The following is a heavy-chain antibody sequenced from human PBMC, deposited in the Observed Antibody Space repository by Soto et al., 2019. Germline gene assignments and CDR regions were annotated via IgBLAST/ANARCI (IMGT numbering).Heavy chain of an antibody. V-gene: IGHV1-24*01. CDR1: GYTLTELS. D-gene: IGHD3-3*01. Sequence: GCSVKVSCKVSGYTLTELSMHWVRQAPGKGLEWMGGFDPEDGETIYAQKFQGRVTMTEDTSTDTAYMELSSLRSEDTAVYYCATLSNDFWSGPNNWFDPWGQGTLVTVSS. CDR2: FDPEDGET. CDR3: ATLSNDFWSGPNNWFDP. J-gene: IGHJ5*02.